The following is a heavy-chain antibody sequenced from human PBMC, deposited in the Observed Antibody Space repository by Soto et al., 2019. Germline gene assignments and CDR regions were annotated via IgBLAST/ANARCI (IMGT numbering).Heavy chain of an antibody. D-gene: IGHD5-12*01. CDR3: ARDRGDIAGQFDY. V-gene: IGHV3-30-3*01. Sequence: QVQLVESGGGVVQPGRSLTLSCAASGFTFSRFAMHWVRQAPGKGLEWVAAISFHGSNKHYTDSVKGRFTISRDNSKNTVDLQMNALRVEDTAVYYCARDRGDIAGQFDYWGQGTQVSVSS. CDR1: GFTFSRFA. CDR2: ISFHGSNK. J-gene: IGHJ4*02.